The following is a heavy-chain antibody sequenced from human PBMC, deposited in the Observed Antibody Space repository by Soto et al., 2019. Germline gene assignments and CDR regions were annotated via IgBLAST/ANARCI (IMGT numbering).Heavy chain of an antibody. D-gene: IGHD4-4*01. Sequence: GGSLRLSCAASGFTFSSYAMSWVRQAPGKGLEWVSAISGSGGSTYYADSVKGRFTISRDNSKNTLYLQMNSLRAEDTAVYYCAKSSKGTNYSNYVRFDPWGQGTLVTVSS. V-gene: IGHV3-23*01. CDR2: ISGSGGST. J-gene: IGHJ5*02. CDR1: GFTFSSYA. CDR3: AKSSKGTNYSNYVRFDP.